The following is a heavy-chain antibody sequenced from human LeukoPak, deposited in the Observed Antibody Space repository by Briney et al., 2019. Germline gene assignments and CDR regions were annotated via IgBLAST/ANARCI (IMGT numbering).Heavy chain of an antibody. CDR1: GGSISNYY. D-gene: IGHD6-6*01. CDR2: LYTSGST. Sequence: PSETLSLTCTASGGSISNYYWSWIRQPAGKGLEWIGRLYTSGSTNYNPSLKSRVTMSLDTSKNQFSLKLNSVTAADTAVYYCARDLGSNSFYYGMDVWGQGTTVTVSS. J-gene: IGHJ6*02. CDR3: ARDLGSNSFYYGMDV. V-gene: IGHV4-4*07.